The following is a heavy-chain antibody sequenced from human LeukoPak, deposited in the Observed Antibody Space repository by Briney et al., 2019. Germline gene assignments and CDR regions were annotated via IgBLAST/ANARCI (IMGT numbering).Heavy chain of an antibody. V-gene: IGHV1-18*01. CDR1: GYTFTNYD. CDR2: ISAYNGNT. Sequence: GASVKVSCKASGYTFTNYDISWVRQAPGQGLERMGWISAYNGNTNYAQKLQGRVTMTTDTSTGTAYMELRSLRSDDTAVYYCEREGYGDYAWCDPWGQGTLVTVSS. CDR3: EREGYGDYAWCDP. D-gene: IGHD4-17*01. J-gene: IGHJ5*02.